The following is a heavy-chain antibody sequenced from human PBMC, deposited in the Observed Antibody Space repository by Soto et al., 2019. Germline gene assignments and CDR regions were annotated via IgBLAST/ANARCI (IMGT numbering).Heavy chain of an antibody. D-gene: IGHD4-17*01. V-gene: IGHV4-39*01. CDR2: IYYSGST. CDR3: ARPNYGDYYYYGMDV. CDR1: GGSISSSSYY. Sequence: PSETLSLTCTVSGGSISSSSYYWGWIRQPPGKGLEWIGSIYYSGSTYYNPSLKSRVTISVDTSKNQFSLKLSSVTAADTDVYYCARPNYGDYYYYGMDVWGQGTTVTVSS. J-gene: IGHJ6*02.